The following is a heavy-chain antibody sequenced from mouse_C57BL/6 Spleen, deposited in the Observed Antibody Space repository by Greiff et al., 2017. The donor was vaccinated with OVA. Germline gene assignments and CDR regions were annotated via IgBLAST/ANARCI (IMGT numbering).Heavy chain of an antibody. D-gene: IGHD1-1*01. Sequence: EVKLVESGEGLVKPGGSLKLSCAASGFTFSSYAMSWVRQTPEKRLEWVAYISSGGDYVYYADTVKGRFTISRENARNTLYLQMSSLKSEDTAMYYCTRGVTVGLDFDYWGQGTTLTVSS. CDR2: ISSGGDYV. CDR1: GFTFSSYA. V-gene: IGHV5-9-1*02. J-gene: IGHJ2*01. CDR3: TRGVTVGLDFDY.